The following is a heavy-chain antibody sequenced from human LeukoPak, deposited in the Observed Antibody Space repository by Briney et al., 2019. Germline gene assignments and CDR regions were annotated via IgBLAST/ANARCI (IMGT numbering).Heavy chain of an antibody. CDR2: ISSSGSPI. Sequence: GGSLRLSCVVSGFTFSNEEMHWLRQTPGKGMGWVAYISSSGSPIHYGESVKGRFTISRDNAKNSLYLQMNSLRTEDTGVYYVSRGENYAPFDYWGQGALVAVSS. V-gene: IGHV3-48*03. CDR3: SRGENYAPFDY. J-gene: IGHJ4*02. D-gene: IGHD3-16*01. CDR1: GFTFSNEE.